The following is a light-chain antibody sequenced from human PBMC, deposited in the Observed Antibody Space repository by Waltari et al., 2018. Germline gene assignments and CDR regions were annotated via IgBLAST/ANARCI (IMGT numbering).Light chain of an antibody. J-gene: IGLJ3*02. Sequence: QSALTQPASVSGSPGQSITISCTGTSSDVGFYNYVSWYQQHPGKAPKLMIYDVSERPSGVSNRFSGSKSGNTASLTISGLQAEDEAYYYCISYAGSSSWVFGGGTKLTVL. CDR1: SSDVGFYNY. V-gene: IGLV2-14*01. CDR3: ISYAGSSSWV. CDR2: DVS.